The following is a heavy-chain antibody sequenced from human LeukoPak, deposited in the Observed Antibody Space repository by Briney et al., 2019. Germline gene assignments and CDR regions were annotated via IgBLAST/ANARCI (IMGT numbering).Heavy chain of an antibody. Sequence: SGPTLVKPTQTLTLTCTFSAFSLSTRGVGVTWIRQPPGKALEWLALIYWDDDKRYSPSLKSRLTITKDTSKNQVVLTMTNMDPVDTATYYCAHRPGRGIPAAHWGQGTLVTVSS. CDR1: AFSLSTRGVG. D-gene: IGHD6-25*01. V-gene: IGHV2-5*02. CDR3: AHRPGRGIPAAH. J-gene: IGHJ4*02. CDR2: IYWDDDK.